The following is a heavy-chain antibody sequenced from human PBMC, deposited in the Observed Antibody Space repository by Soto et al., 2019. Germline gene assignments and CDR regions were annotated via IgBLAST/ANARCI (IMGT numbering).Heavy chain of an antibody. D-gene: IGHD2-21*02. J-gene: IGHJ4*02. CDR1: GFIFAGID. V-gene: IGHV3-48*02. CDR2: IDAADSTF. CDR3: AAVETALS. Sequence: VESGGGLMQPGESLRLTCAASGFIFAGIDMVWVRQAPGKGLEWIAYIDAADSTFYYADSVRGRFTISRDNGKSELYLHMSNVRDDDTAVYYCAAVETALSWGQGTLVPVSS.